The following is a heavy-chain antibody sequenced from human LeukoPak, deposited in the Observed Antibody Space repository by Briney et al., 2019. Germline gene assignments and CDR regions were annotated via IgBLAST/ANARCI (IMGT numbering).Heavy chain of an antibody. CDR2: ISGSGGST. CDR3: AKGAAAGTSNNWFDP. V-gene: IGHV3-23*01. Sequence: GGSLRLSCAASGFTLSSYSMNWVRQAPGKGLEGVSGISGSGGSTYYADSVRGRFTISRDNSKNTLYLQMNSLRAEDTAVYYCAKGAAAGTSNNWFDPWGQGTLVTVSS. D-gene: IGHD6-13*01. J-gene: IGHJ5*02. CDR1: GFTLSSYS.